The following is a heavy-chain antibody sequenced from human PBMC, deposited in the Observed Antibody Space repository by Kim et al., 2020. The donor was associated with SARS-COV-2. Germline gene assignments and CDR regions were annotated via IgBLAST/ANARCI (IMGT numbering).Heavy chain of an antibody. CDR2: ISYDVST. V-gene: IGHV4-59*01. J-gene: IGHJ4*02. D-gene: IGHD6-19*01. CDR1: GGSISSYY. CDR3: VRVTGGSGWYLDY. Sequence: SETLSLTCTVSGGSISSYYWGWIRQPPGKGLEWIGFISYDVSTNYNPSLKSRVTVSVDTSKNQFSLKLSSVTAADTAVHYCVRVTGGSGWYLDYWGQGTLVTVSS.